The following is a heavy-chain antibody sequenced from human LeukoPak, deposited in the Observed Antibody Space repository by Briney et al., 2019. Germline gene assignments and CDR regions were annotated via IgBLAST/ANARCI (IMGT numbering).Heavy chain of an antibody. V-gene: IGHV3-21*01. CDR2: ISSSSSYI. Sequence: GRCLRLSCAASGFTFSSYSMNWVRQAAGKWLGWVSSISSSSSYIYYADSVKGRFTISRDNAKNSLYLQMTSLRAEGTAVYYCAGVLYYGPSFDYWGQGTLVTVPS. D-gene: IGHD3-10*01. J-gene: IGHJ4*02. CDR3: AGVLYYGPSFDY. CDR1: GFTFSSYS.